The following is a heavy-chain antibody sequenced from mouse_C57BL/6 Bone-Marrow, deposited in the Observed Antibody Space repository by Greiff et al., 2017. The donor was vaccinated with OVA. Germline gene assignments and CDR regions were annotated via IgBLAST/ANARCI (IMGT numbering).Heavy chain of an antibody. CDR3: ARESPIYYGNYGYAMDD. V-gene: IGHV3-6*01. CDR1: GYSITSGYY. D-gene: IGHD2-1*01. Sequence: EVQLVESGPGLVKPSQSLSLTCSVTGYSITSGYYWNWIRQFPGNKLEWMGYISYDGSNNYNPSLKNRISITRDTSKNQFFLKLNSVTTEDTATYYCARESPIYYGNYGYAMDDWGQGTSVTVSS. J-gene: IGHJ4*01. CDR2: ISYDGSN.